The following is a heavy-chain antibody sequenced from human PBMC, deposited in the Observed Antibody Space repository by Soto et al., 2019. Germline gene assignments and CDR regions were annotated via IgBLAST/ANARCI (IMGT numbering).Heavy chain of an antibody. Sequence: SLPKSDRWSVAEGSSVSYGWSWILKNTGKGLEWIGYIYYSGSTNYNPSLKSRVTISVDTSKNQFSLKLSSVTAADTAVYYCARVFADSSGYYYFWFDPWGQGTLVTVSS. CDR3: ARVFADSSGYYYFWFDP. D-gene: IGHD3-22*01. J-gene: IGHJ5*02. CDR1: EGSSVSYG. CDR2: IYYSGST. V-gene: IGHV4-59*01.